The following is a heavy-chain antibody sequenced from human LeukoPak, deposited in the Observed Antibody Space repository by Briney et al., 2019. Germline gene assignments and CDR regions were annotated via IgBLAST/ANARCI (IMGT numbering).Heavy chain of an antibody. CDR1: GGSFTGYY. J-gene: IGHJ4*02. CDR2: INHIGST. V-gene: IGHV4-34*01. D-gene: IGHD3-10*01. CDR3: ARSTMVRGVIRNPLDY. Sequence: SETLSLTCAVYGGSFTGYYWNWIRQPPGKGLEWIGEINHIGSTNYNPSLKSRVTISVDTSKNQFSLKLSSVTAADTAVYYCARSTMVRGVIRNPLDYWGQGTLVTVSS.